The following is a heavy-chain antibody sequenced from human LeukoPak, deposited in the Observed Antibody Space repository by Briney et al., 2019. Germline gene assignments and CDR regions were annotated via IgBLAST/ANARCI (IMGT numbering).Heavy chain of an antibody. Sequence: ASVKVSCKASGGTFSSYAISWVRQAPGQGLEWMGWISAYNGNTNYAQKLQGRVTMTTDTSTSTAYMELRSLRSDDTAVYYCARDLEYDAFDIWGQGTMVTVSS. CDR1: GGTFSSYA. CDR3: ARDLEYDAFDI. J-gene: IGHJ3*02. CDR2: ISAYNGNT. V-gene: IGHV1-18*01. D-gene: IGHD3-3*01.